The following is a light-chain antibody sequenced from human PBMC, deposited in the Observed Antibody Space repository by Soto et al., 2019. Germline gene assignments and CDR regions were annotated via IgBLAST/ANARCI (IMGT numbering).Light chain of an antibody. J-gene: IGKJ3*01. CDR3: QQRSNWPMFT. Sequence: EIVLTQSPATLSLSPGERATLSCWASQSIGTSLAWYQQKPGQAPRLLIYDASTRATGIPARFSGSGSGSAFTLTISSLEPEDFAIYYCQQRSNWPMFTFGPGTKVDV. V-gene: IGKV3-11*01. CDR1: QSIGTS. CDR2: DAS.